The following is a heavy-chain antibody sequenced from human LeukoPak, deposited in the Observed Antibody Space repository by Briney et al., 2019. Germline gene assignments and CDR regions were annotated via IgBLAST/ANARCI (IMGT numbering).Heavy chain of an antibody. J-gene: IGHJ4*02. CDR2: IWYDGSNK. CDR3: ARVNSSGSWTPPFDY. CDR1: GFTFSSYG. D-gene: IGHD1-26*01. Sequence: GRSLRLSCAASGFTFSSYGMHWVRQAPGKGLEWVAVIWYDGSNKYYADSVKGRFTISRDNSKNTLYLQMNSLRAEDTAVYYCARVNSSGSWTPPFDYWGQGTLVTVSS. V-gene: IGHV3-33*01.